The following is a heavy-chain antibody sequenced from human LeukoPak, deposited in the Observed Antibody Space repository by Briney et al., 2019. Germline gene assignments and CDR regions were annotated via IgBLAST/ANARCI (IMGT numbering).Heavy chain of an antibody. J-gene: IGHJ4*02. CDR3: ARDRASSGSSPPENFDY. Sequence: PGGSLRLSCAASGFTFSSYWMSWVRQASGKGLEWVANIKQDGSEKYYVDSVKGRFTISRDNAKNSLYLQMNSLRAEDTAVYYCARDRASSGSSPPENFDYWGQGTLVTVSS. D-gene: IGHD6-19*01. CDR1: GFTFSSYW. V-gene: IGHV3-7*01. CDR2: IKQDGSEK.